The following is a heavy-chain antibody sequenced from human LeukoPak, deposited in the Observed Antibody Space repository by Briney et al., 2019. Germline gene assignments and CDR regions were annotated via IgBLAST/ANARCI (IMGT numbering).Heavy chain of an antibody. V-gene: IGHV3-15*01. CDR1: GFTFSNAW. CDR3: LYDFRSGYSPFDY. CDR2: IKSKTDGGTT. J-gene: IGHJ4*02. D-gene: IGHD3-3*01. Sequence: PGGSLRLSCAASGFTFSNAWMSWVRQAPGKGLEWVGGIKSKTDGGTTDYAAPVKGIFTISRDDSKNTLDVQSNSLETGDTAVYYCLYDFRSGYSPFDYWGQGTLVTVSS.